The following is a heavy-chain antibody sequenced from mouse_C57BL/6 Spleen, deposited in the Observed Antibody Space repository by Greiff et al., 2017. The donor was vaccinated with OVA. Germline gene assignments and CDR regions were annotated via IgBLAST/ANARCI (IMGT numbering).Heavy chain of an antibody. V-gene: IGHV1-9*01. J-gene: IGHJ2*01. CDR3: ARRGVYYGNPYFDY. CDR1: GYTFTGYW. Sequence: VQVVESGTELMKPGASVKLSCKATGYTFTGYWIEWVKQRPGHGLEWIGEILPGSGSTNYNEKFKGKATFTADTSSNTAYMQLSSLTTEDSAIYYCARRGVYYGNPYFDYWGQGTTLTVSS. CDR2: ILPGSGST. D-gene: IGHD2-1*01.